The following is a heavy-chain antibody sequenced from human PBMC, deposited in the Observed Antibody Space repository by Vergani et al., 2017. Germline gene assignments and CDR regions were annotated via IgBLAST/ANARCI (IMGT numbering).Heavy chain of an antibody. CDR2: IDHTGRP. CDR3: ARVNTETNGHLYYYYYMDV. D-gene: IGHD4-11*01. CDR1: GGSFTSYH. V-gene: IGHV4-34*01. J-gene: IGHJ6*03. Sequence: QVQLQQWGGGLLKPSETLSLTCVVNGGSFTSYHWTWIRLSPGEGLEWVGDIDHTGRPDYNPSLKGRLTMSVDKSRNQFSLTLNSVTATDTAIYFCARVNTETNGHLYYYYYMDVWGQGTAVTVS.